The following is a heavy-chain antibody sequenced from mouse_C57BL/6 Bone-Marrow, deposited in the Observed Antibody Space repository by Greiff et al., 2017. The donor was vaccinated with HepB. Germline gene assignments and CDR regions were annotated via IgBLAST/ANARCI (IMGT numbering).Heavy chain of an antibody. CDR1: GYTFTDYN. CDR2: INPNNGGT. V-gene: IGHV1-22*01. CDR3: ASDEGLRRFAY. Sequence: SGPELVKPGASVKMSCKASGYTFTDYNMHWVKQSHGKSLEWIGYINPNNGGTSYNQKFKGKATLTVNKSSSTAYMELRSLTSEDSAVYYCASDEGLRRFAYWGQGTLVTVSA. D-gene: IGHD2-4*01. J-gene: IGHJ3*01.